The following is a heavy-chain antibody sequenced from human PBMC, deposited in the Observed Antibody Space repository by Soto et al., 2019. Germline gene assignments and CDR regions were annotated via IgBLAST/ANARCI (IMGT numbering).Heavy chain of an antibody. CDR2: ISYSGST. D-gene: IGHD3-22*01. Sequence: PSETLSLTCTVSSGSISSRSYYWCWIRQPPGKGLEWIGSISYSGSTSYNPSLESRVTISVDPSKNQFSLKLSSVTAADTAVYYCARLASSGYYYRYGFDPWGQGTLVTVSS. J-gene: IGHJ5*02. V-gene: IGHV4-39*01. CDR3: ARLASSGYYYRYGFDP. CDR1: SGSISSRSYY.